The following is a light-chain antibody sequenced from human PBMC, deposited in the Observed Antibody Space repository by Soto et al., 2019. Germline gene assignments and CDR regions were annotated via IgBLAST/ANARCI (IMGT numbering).Light chain of an antibody. Sequence: QAVLTQPASVSGSPGQSITISCTGTSSDVGGYNFVSWYQQQPGKAPKLTSYEVSNRPSGVSNRFSGSKSGNTDSLTISGLQAEDEDDYYCSSYTSSSTLVVFGTGTKLTVL. CDR2: EVS. J-gene: IGLJ1*01. CDR3: SSYTSSSTLVV. V-gene: IGLV2-14*01. CDR1: SSDVGGYNF.